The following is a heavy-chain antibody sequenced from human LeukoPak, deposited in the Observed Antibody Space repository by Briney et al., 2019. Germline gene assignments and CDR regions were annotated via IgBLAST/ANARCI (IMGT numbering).Heavy chain of an antibody. CDR2: IYTSGST. CDR1: GGSISSGSHY. CDR3: ARAATVNYFDY. V-gene: IGHV4-61*02. J-gene: IGHJ4*02. Sequence: SETLSLTCTVSGGSISSGSHYWSWIRQPAGKGLEWIGRIYTSGSTYYNPSLKSRVTISVDTSKNQFSLKLSSVTAADTAVYYCARAATVNYFDYWGQGTLVTVSS.